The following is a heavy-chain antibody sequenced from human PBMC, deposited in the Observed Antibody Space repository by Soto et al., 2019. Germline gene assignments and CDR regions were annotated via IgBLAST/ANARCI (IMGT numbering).Heavy chain of an antibody. V-gene: IGHV3-11*01. J-gene: IGHJ6*03. Sequence: QVQLVESGGGLVKPGGSLRLSCAASGFTFSDYYMSWIRQAPGKGLEWVSYISSSGSTIYYADSVKGRFTISRDNAKNSLYLQMNSLRAEDTAVYYCHTGIAAAGTNFEAYYYYYMDVWGKGTTVTVSS. CDR1: GFTFSDYY. CDR2: ISSSGSTI. CDR3: HTGIAAAGTNFEAYYYYYMDV. D-gene: IGHD6-13*01.